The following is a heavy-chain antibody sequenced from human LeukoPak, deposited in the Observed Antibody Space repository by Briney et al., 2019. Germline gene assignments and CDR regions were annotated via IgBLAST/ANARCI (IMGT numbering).Heavy chain of an antibody. J-gene: IGHJ5*02. CDR3: ATSSTVTHTRDP. CDR2: INPHSGAT. V-gene: IGHV1-2*02. Sequence: GASVKVSCKASVYGFIDVYFNWVRQAPGQGLEWMGWINPHSGATNYAQRFQGRVSMDASFDTAYMELSRLTSDDTAVYYCATSSTVTHTRDPWGQGTLVTVSS. D-gene: IGHD4-11*01. CDR1: VYGFIDVY.